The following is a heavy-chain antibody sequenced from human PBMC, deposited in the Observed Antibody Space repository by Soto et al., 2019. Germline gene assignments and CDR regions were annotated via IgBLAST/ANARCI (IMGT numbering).Heavy chain of an antibody. Sequence: EVQLVQSGTEVKKPGESLRIYCKGSGYKFTSYWISWVRQMPGKGLEWMGRIDPSDSYTDYSPSFEGRVTISADKSITTAYLQWSTLKASDSAVYYCAYSDDYGASGGAYWGQGTLVVVSS. J-gene: IGHJ4*02. CDR2: IDPSDSYT. D-gene: IGHD4-17*01. V-gene: IGHV5-10-1*01. CDR1: GYKFTSYW. CDR3: AYSDDYGASGGAY.